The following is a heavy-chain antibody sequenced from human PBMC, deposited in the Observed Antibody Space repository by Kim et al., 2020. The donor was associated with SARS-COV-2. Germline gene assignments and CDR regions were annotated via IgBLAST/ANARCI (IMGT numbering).Heavy chain of an antibody. J-gene: IGHJ6*02. CDR3: AGGTTVTYYYGMDV. D-gene: IGHD4-17*01. CDR1: GFTFSDYY. V-gene: IGHV3-11*01. Sequence: GGSLRLSCAASGFTFSDYYMSWIRQAPGKGLEWVSYISSSGSTIYYADSVKGRFTISRDNAKNSLYLQMNSLRAEDTAVYYCAGGTTVTYYYGMDVWGQGTTVTVSS. CDR2: ISSSGSTI.